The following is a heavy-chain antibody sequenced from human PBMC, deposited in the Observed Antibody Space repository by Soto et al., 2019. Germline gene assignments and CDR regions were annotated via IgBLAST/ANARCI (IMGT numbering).Heavy chain of an antibody. D-gene: IGHD2-21*02. V-gene: IGHV1-69*13. CDR3: ARFIVVVTAIEHYYYGMDV. J-gene: IGHJ6*02. Sequence: SVRVSCKASGGTFSSYAISWVRQAPGQGLEWMGGIIPIFGTANYAQKFQGRVTITADESTSTAYMELSSLRSEDTAVYYCARFIVVVTAIEHYYYGMDVSGQGTKVTVSS. CDR1: GGTFSSYA. CDR2: IIPIFGTA.